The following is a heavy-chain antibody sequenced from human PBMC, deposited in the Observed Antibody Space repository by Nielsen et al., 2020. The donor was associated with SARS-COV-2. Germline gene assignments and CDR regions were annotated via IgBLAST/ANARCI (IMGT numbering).Heavy chain of an antibody. CDR2: INSDGSST. D-gene: IGHD3-9*01. CDR3: VKDHGDLRYFDWLLSRRGYYYYGMDV. J-gene: IGHJ6*02. V-gene: IGHV3-74*01. Sequence: WIRQPPGKGLVWVSRINSDGSSTSYADSVKGRFTISRDNSKNTLYLQMSSLRAEDTAVYYCVKDHGDLRYFDWLLSRRGYYYYGMDVWGQGTTVTVSS.